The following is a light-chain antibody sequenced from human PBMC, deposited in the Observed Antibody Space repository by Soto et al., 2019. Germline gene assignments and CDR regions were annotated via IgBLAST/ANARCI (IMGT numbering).Light chain of an antibody. CDR3: SSYTSSATWV. V-gene: IGLV2-14*03. CDR2: EVS. CDR1: SSDVGGYNY. Sequence: QSALTQPASVSGSPGQSITISCTGTSSDVGGYNYVSWYQQHPGKAPKLMVYEVSNRPSGVSNRFSGFKSCNTASLTISRLQTEDEADYYCSSYTSSATWVFGGGTKLTVL. J-gene: IGLJ3*02.